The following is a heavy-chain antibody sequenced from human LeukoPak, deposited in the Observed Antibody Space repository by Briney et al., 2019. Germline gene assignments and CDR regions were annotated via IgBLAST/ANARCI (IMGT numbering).Heavy chain of an antibody. CDR3: ARGTVCGSGGKCSGSWYYDY. V-gene: IGHV1-8*01. CDR1: GYTFTSND. J-gene: IGHJ4*02. D-gene: IGHD6-13*01. Sequence: ASVKVSCKVSGYTFTSNDINWVRQATGQGLEWMGWMNPNSGNTGYAQKFQGRVAMTRNTSISTAYMELSSLRSEDTAVYYCARGTVCGSGGKCSGSWYYDYWGQGTLVTVSS. CDR2: MNPNSGNT.